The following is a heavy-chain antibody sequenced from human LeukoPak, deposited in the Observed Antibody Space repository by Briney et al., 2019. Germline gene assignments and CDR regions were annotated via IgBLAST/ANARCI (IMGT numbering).Heavy chain of an antibody. CDR2: IYRGGST. D-gene: IGHD1-26*01. CDR3: ARDPVEWEQLLDY. Sequence: PGGSLRLSCAASGFTVSSNYMSWVRQAPGKGLEWVSVIYRGGSTYYADSVKGRFTISRDNARNSVYLQMNSLRVEDTAVYYCARDPVEWEQLLDYWGQGTLVTVSS. CDR1: GFTVSSNY. V-gene: IGHV3-53*01. J-gene: IGHJ4*02.